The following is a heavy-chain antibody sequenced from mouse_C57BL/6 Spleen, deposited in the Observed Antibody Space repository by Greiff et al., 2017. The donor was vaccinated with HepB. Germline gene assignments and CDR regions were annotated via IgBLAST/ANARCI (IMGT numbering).Heavy chain of an antibody. CDR2: ISYDGSN. CDR1: GYSITSGYY. Sequence: DVQLVESGPGLVKPSQSLSLTCSVTGYSITSGYYWNWIRQFPGNKLEWMGYISYDGSNNYNPSLKNRISITRDTSKNQFFLKLNSVTTEDTATYYCARVGGYLWYFDVWGTGTTVTVSS. J-gene: IGHJ1*03. D-gene: IGHD2-2*01. V-gene: IGHV3-6*01. CDR3: ARVGGYLWYFDV.